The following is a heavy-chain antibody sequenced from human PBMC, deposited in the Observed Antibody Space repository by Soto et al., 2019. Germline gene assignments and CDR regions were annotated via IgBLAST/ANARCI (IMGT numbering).Heavy chain of an antibody. CDR3: AKDIISGIAVAASQDY. CDR1: GFTFSSYA. J-gene: IGHJ4*02. V-gene: IGHV3-23*01. D-gene: IGHD6-19*01. CDR2: ISGSGGST. Sequence: EVQLLESGGGLVQPGGSLRLSCAASGFTFSSYAMSWVRQAPGKGLEWVSAISGSGGSTYYADSVKGRFTISRDNSKNTLYLQMNSLRAEYTAVYYCAKDIISGIAVAASQDYWGQGTLVTVSS.